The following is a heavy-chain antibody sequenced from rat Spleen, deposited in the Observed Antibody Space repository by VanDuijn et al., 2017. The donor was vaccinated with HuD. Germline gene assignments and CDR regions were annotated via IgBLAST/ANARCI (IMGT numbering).Heavy chain of an antibody. D-gene: IGHD1-11*01. CDR2: ISTGGDNT. J-gene: IGHJ3*01. CDR1: GFTFSDYY. V-gene: IGHV5S13*01. CDR3: AIHGGLRNWFDS. Sequence: EVQLVESGGGLVQPGRSLRLSCAASGFTFSDYYMAWVRQGPAKGLEWVASISTGGDNTYYRDSVKGRFTVSRDDANNTHYLQMDSLRSEDTATYYCAIHGGLRNWFDSWGQGTLVTVSS.